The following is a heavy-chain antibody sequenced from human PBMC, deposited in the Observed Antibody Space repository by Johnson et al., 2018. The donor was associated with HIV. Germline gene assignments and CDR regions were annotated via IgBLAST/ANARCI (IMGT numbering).Heavy chain of an antibody. Sequence: VLLVESGGGLVQPGGSLRLSCAASRFTFSSYAMNWVRRAPGKGLEWVSAISGSGGSTYYADSVKGRFTIPRDNSKNTLYLQMNRLRAEDTAVYYCARDRGSMPAVAFDIWGQGTMVTVFS. CDR2: ISGSGGST. J-gene: IGHJ3*02. CDR1: RFTFSSYA. V-gene: IGHV3-23*04. CDR3: ARDRGSMPAVAFDI. D-gene: IGHD2-2*01.